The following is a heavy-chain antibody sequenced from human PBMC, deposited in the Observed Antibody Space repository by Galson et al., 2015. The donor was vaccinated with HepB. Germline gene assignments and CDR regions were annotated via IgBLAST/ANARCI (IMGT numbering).Heavy chain of an antibody. J-gene: IGHJ4*02. D-gene: IGHD1/OR15-1a*01. V-gene: IGHV1-24*01. CDR3: AIASVPEEQWLRPTEYFEY. CDR2: FDPEEGVT. CDR1: GDTLSELS. Sequence: SVKVSCKVSGDTLSELSIHWLRQAPEKGLEWMGGFDPEEGVTIYAQKFQGRVTMTEDPSTDTAYMELSSLVSDDTAIYYCAIASVPEEQWLRPTEYFEYWGLGTLVTVSS.